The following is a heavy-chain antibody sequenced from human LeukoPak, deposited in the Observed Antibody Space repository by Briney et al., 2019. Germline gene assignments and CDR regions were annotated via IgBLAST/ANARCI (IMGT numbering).Heavy chain of an antibody. V-gene: IGHV3-30*01. CDR1: GITFSDYA. CDR2: ISYDGSTK. CDR3: GSDKKGIWNFDY. D-gene: IGHD2-15*01. J-gene: IGHJ4*02. Sequence: GGSLRLSCAASGITFSDYAMHWVRQAPGKGLEWVAVISYDGSTKYYADSVKGRFTISRDDSTNTLSLQMNSLRVEDTALYHCGSDKKGIWNFDYWGQGTLVTVSS.